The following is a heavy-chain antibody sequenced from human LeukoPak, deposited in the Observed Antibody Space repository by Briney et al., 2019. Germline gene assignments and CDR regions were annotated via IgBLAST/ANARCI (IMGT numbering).Heavy chain of an antibody. J-gene: IGHJ4*02. CDR3: ARGVALHSDGWTPPVY. Sequence: PGGSLRLSCAASGFTGSSNYMSWVRQAPGMGLEWVSVIYSGGSTYYVDSVKGRFTISRDNSKNTLYLQMNSLRAEDTAVYYCARGVALHSDGWTPPVYWGQGTLVTVSS. V-gene: IGHV3-66*01. CDR2: IYSGGST. D-gene: IGHD6-19*01. CDR1: GFTGSSNY.